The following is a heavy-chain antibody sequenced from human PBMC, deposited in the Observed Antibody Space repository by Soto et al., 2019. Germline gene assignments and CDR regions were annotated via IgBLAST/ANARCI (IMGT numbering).Heavy chain of an antibody. CDR2: ISGSGGST. D-gene: IGHD6-13*01. CDR3: AKDQGRSRYEIDY. Sequence: EVQLLESGGGLVQPGGSLRLSCAASGFTFSNYAVTWVRQAPGKGLEWVSTISGSGGSTYYADSVKGRFTISRDNSKNTPDLERNSLRAADTAVYYCAKDQGRSRYEIDYWGQGTLVTVSS. J-gene: IGHJ4*02. CDR1: GFTFSNYA. V-gene: IGHV3-23*01.